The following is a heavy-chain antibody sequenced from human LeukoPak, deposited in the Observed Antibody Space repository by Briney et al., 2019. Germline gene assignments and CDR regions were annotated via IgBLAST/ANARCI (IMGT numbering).Heavy chain of an antibody. J-gene: IGHJ5*01. CDR2: ISDSGTTE. CDR3: ARDGTTNRYNWFDS. D-gene: IGHD2-8*01. V-gene: IGHV3-48*03. CDR1: GFSLSSFQ. Sequence: GGSLRLSCAASGFSLSSFQMNCVRQAPGKGLEWISYISDSGTTEYYEDSVKGRFTISRDNAKNSLYLQMNSLTGEDTALYYCARDGTTNRYNWFDSWGQGTLVTVSS.